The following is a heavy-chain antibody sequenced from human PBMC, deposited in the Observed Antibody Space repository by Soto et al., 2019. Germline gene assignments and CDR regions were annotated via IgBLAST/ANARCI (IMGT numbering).Heavy chain of an antibody. Sequence: PGGSLRLSCAASGFTFSIYGMHWVRHAPGKGLEWVAVISYDGSNKYYADSVKGRFTISRDNSKNTLYLQMNSLRAEDTAVYYCAKLTTYYYYYGMDVWGQGTTVTVSS. V-gene: IGHV3-30*18. J-gene: IGHJ6*02. D-gene: IGHD1-1*01. CDR2: ISYDGSNK. CDR1: GFTFSIYG. CDR3: AKLTTYYYYYGMDV.